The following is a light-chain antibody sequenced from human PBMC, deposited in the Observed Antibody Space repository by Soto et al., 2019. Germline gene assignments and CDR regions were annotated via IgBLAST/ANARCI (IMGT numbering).Light chain of an antibody. Sequence: DIQTTQSPSSLSAPVGDIVTITFRASQSINYYLNWYQQKVGEPPKLLIYAASSLQSGVPSRFSGSGSGTEFTLTISSLQSEDFAVYYCQHYNNWPRTFGQGTKVDIK. CDR3: QHYNNWPRT. V-gene: IGKV1-39*01. CDR1: QSINYY. J-gene: IGKJ1*01. CDR2: AAS.